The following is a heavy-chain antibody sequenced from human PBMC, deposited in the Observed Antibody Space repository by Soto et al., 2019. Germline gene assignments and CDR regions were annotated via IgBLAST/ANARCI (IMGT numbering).Heavy chain of an antibody. D-gene: IGHD3-10*01. V-gene: IGHV3-53*04. CDR2: IYSGGST. Sequence: PGGSLRLSCAASGFTVSSNYMSWVRQAPGRGLEWVSVIYSGGSTYYADSVKGRFIISRHNSKNTLYLQMNSLRAEDTAVYYCARRNYYGSGSYYNLGYYYYMDVWGKGTTVTVSS. CDR1: GFTVSSNY. CDR3: ARRNYYGSGSYYNLGYYYYMDV. J-gene: IGHJ6*03.